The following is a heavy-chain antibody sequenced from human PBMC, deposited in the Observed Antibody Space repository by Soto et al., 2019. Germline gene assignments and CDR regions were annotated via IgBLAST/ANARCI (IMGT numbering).Heavy chain of an antibody. D-gene: IGHD3-16*01. J-gene: IGHJ1*01. V-gene: IGHV4-39*01. CDR1: GDSISSSSLY. Sequence: QLQLQESGPGLVKPSETVSLTCTVSGDSISSSSLYWGWIRQPPGRGLEWIGSIYNSGKTYYSPSFGGQLTIPEDLSKIQCPLRWSSGPAENTAVNYCASNGSIRGSFSKYFQYWGRAPWSPSPQ. CDR2: IYNSGKT. CDR3: ASNGSIRGSFSKYFQY.